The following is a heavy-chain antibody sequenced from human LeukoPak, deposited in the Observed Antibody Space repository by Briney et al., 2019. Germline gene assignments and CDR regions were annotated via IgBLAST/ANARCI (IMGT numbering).Heavy chain of an antibody. CDR3: AKDLDGDPEY. J-gene: IGHJ4*02. CDR1: GFTFSRYW. D-gene: IGHD4-17*01. V-gene: IGHV3-7*03. CDR2: INQTESAK. Sequence: GGSLRLSCAASGFTFSRYWMSWVRQAPGKGLEWVASINQTESAKFYVDSVKGRFTISRDNSKNTLYLQMNSLRAEDTAVYYCAKDLDGDPEYWGQGTLVTVSS.